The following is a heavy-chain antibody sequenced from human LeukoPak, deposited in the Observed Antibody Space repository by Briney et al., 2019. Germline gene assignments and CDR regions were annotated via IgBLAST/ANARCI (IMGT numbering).Heavy chain of an antibody. D-gene: IGHD1-1*01. J-gene: IGHJ5*02. Sequence: PSETPSLTCTVSGGSISSYYWSWIRQPPGKGLEWIGYIYYGGSTNYNPSLMSRVTISVDTSKHQCSRKLSSVTTADTAVYYCARVSYWNDAGDWFDPWGQGTLVTVSS. V-gene: IGHV4-59*01. CDR2: IYYGGST. CDR1: GGSISSYY. CDR3: ARVSYWNDAGDWFDP.